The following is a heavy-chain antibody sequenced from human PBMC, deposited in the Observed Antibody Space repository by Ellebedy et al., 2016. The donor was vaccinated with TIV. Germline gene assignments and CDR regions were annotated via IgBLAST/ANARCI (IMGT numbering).Heavy chain of an antibody. CDR3: ARDSDYGGVTNHWYFNL. D-gene: IGHD4-23*01. Sequence: ASVKVSXKGSGYSFSSYTIGWVRQAPGQGLEWMGWISGSNGNTKYAQKFQARVTMTTDTSTSTAYMELRSLRSDDTALYFCARDSDYGGVTNHWYFNLWGRGTLVTVSS. J-gene: IGHJ2*01. CDR1: GYSFSSYT. CDR2: ISGSNGNT. V-gene: IGHV1-18*01.